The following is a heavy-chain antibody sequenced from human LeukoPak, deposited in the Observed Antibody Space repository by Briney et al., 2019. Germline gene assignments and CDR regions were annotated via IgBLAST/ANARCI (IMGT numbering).Heavy chain of an antibody. J-gene: IGHJ6*03. V-gene: IGHV4-4*09. Sequence: SETLSLTCTVSGGSISSYYWSWIRQPPGKGLEWIGYIYTSGSTNYNPSLKSRVTISVDTSKNQFSLKLSSVTAADTAVYYCARLHDYGDYYYYYYMDVWGKGTTVTVSS. CDR1: GGSISSYY. D-gene: IGHD4-17*01. CDR3: ARLHDYGDYYYYYYMDV. CDR2: IYTSGST.